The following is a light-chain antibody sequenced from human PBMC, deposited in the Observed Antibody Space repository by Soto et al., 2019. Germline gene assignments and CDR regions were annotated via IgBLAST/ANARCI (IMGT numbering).Light chain of an antibody. CDR2: DVS. CDR1: SSDVGGYNY. Sequence: QSALTQPASVSGSPGQSITISCTGTSSDVGGYNYVSWYQQHPGKAPKLMIYDVSNRPSGVSNRFSGSKSGNTASLTISGLQAEDEADYYCISYTSTITLYFFGTGTKLTFL. CDR3: ISYTSTITLYF. V-gene: IGLV2-14*01. J-gene: IGLJ1*01.